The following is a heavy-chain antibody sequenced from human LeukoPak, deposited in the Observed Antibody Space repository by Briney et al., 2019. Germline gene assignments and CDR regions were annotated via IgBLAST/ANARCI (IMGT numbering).Heavy chain of an antibody. Sequence: SETLSLTCTVSGGSISSGDYYWSWIRQPPGKGLEWIGYIYYSGSTYYNPSLKSRVTISVDTSKNQFSLKLSSVTAADTAVYYCARSPPSPATNFVVLWFDPWGQGTLVTVSS. J-gene: IGHJ5*02. CDR3: ARSPPSPATNFVVLWFDP. CDR1: GGSISSGDYY. V-gene: IGHV4-30-4*08. D-gene: IGHD2-8*01. CDR2: IYYSGST.